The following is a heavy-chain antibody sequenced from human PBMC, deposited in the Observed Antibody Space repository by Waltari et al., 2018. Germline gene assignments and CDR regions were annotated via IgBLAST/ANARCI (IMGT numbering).Heavy chain of an antibody. CDR2: IYTSGST. J-gene: IGHJ6*02. V-gene: IGHV4-61*02. Sequence: QVQLQESGPGLVKPSQTLSLTCTVSGGSISRGSYSWSWIRQPAGKGLEWIGRIYTSGSTNYNPSLKSRVTISVDTSKNQFSLKLSSVTAADTAVYYCARGRLWFGELPTGYYYYGMDVWGQGTTVTVSS. CDR1: GGSISRGSYS. D-gene: IGHD3-10*01. CDR3: ARGRLWFGELPTGYYYYGMDV.